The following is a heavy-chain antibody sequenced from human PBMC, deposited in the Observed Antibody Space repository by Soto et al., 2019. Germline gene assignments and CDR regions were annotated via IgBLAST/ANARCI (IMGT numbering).Heavy chain of an antibody. CDR2: INWNSGKV. Sequence: EVQLVESGGDLVQPGRSLRLSCEGSGFTFDDYAMHWVRQAPGKGLEWVSPINWNSGKVGYADSVKGRFTISRDNAKKLLYLQMNSLKTEHTALYYGAKACFSDTKCHFGALERWGQGTVVTVSS. D-gene: IGHD3-16*01. V-gene: IGHV3-9*01. CDR3: AKACFSDTKCHFGALER. J-gene: IGHJ4*02. CDR1: GFTFDDYA.